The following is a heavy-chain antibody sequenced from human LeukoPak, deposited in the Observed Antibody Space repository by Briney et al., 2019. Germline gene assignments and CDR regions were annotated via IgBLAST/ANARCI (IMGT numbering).Heavy chain of an antibody. Sequence: SETLSLTCAVYGGSFSGYYWSWIRQPPGKGLEWIGEINHSGSTNYNPSLKSRVTISVDTSKNQFSLKLSSVTAADTAVYYCARDHPPGKVSGSYSTYGMDVWGQGTTVTVSS. CDR2: INHSGST. D-gene: IGHD1-26*01. CDR1: GGSFSGYY. CDR3: ARDHPPGKVSGSYSTYGMDV. J-gene: IGHJ6*02. V-gene: IGHV4-34*01.